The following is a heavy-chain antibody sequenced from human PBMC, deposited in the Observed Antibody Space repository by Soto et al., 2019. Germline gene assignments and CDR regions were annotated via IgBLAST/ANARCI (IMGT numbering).Heavy chain of an antibody. V-gene: IGHV5-51*01. CDR2: IYAGDSDS. J-gene: IGHJ3*01. CDR1: GYSFTTYW. CDR3: VRGVHLTAADAVDV. D-gene: IGHD3-10*01. Sequence: PGESLKISCKGSGYSFTTYWIGWVRQMPGKGLEWMGIIYAGDSDSRYSPFFQGQVTISVDKSITTAYLQWSSLKASDTAMYYCVRGVHLTAADAVDVWGQGTMVTVSS.